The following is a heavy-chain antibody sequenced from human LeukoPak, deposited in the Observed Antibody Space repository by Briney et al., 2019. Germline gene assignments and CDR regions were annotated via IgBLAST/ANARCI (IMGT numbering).Heavy chain of an antibody. D-gene: IGHD3-22*01. Sequence: PSQALSLTCTVSGGSISSGGYYWSWIRQHPGKGLEWIGYIYYSGSTYYNPSLKSRVTISVDTSKNQFSLKLSSVTAADTAVYYCASFLRVRYDSSGYYLGDFDYWGQGTLVTVSS. CDR3: ASFLRVRYDSSGYYLGDFDY. CDR1: GGSISSGGYY. J-gene: IGHJ4*02. V-gene: IGHV4-31*03. CDR2: IYYSGST.